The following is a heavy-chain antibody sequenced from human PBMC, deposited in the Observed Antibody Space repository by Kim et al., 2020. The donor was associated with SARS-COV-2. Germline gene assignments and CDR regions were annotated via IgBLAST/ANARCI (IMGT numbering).Heavy chain of an antibody. J-gene: IGHJ4*02. Sequence: GGSLRLSCAASGFTFSSYAMHWVRQAPGKGLEWVAVIWYDGSNKYYADSVKGRFTISRDNSKNTLYLQMNSLRAEDTAVYYCAKDARTGVVAAARIDYWGQGTLVTVSS. CDR3: AKDARTGVVAAARIDY. CDR1: GFTFSSYA. V-gene: IGHV3-33*06. D-gene: IGHD2-15*01. CDR2: IWYDGSNK.